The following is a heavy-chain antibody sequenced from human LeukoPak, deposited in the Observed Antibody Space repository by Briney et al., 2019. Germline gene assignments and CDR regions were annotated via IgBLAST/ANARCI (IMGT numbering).Heavy chain of an antibody. CDR1: GGSITTTNW. V-gene: IGHV4-4*02. CDR2: VHLNGAT. D-gene: IGHD1-26*01. Sequence: SGTLSLTCAVSGGSITTTNWWSWVRQPPGKGLEWIGEVHLNGATNHNPSLESRFSMSIDKSNNHLSLEVTSVTAADTAMYYCTRESGAFSPFGFWGQGTLVTVSS. CDR3: TRESGAFSPFGF. J-gene: IGHJ4*02.